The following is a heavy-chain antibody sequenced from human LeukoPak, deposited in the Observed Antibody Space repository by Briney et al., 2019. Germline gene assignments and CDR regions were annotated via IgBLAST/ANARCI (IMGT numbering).Heavy chain of an antibody. CDR3: STAAFD. V-gene: IGHV3-15*01. D-gene: IGHD6-25*01. CDR2: IRSKADGGTT. J-gene: IGHJ4*02. Sequence: GGSLRLSCAASGFXFSNAWMSWVRQAPGKGLEWVGRIRSKADGGTTDYAAPVKGRITISRDDTKNTLYLQMNSLKTEDTAVYYCSTAAFDWGQGTLVTVSS. CDR1: GFXFSNAW.